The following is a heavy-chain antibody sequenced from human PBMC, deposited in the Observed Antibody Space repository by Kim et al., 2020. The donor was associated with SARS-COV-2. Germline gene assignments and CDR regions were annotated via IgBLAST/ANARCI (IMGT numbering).Heavy chain of an antibody. CDR3: ARGRAGVVPSPILGIGPHYDYYAMDV. Sequence: SETLSLSCAVYVGSFSGYHWSWIRQPPGKGLEWIGEINHSGATNYNPSLKSRVAISVDTSKNQFSLKLNSVTAADTAGYFCARGRAGVVPSPILGIGPHYDYYAMDVWGQGTTVTVSS. V-gene: IGHV4-34*01. J-gene: IGHJ6*02. D-gene: IGHD3-3*01. CDR1: VGSFSGYH. CDR2: INHSGAT.